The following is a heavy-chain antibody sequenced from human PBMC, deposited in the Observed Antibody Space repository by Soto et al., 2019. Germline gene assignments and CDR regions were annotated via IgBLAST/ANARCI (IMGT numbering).Heavy chain of an antibody. CDR1: GYTFSKYW. CDR3: AMRVNLPSGSLPCYSAFDP. D-gene: IGHD2-15*01. V-gene: IGHV5-51*01. CDR2: VYPGDSDT. Sequence: GESLKISFQAAGYTFSKYWIAWVRQMPGKGLEYVGIVYPGDSDTRYSPSFQGRVTISVDTSTSTAYMQWNSLKASDSAMYYCAMRVNLPSGSLPCYSAFDPWGPGTPVTVSS. J-gene: IGHJ4*03.